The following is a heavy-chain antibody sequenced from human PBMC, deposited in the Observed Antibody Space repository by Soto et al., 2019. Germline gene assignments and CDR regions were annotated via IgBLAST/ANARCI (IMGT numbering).Heavy chain of an antibody. V-gene: IGHV4-34*01. CDR1: GGSFSGYY. CDR3: ARVAIAAAGTYYYYYYGMDV. CDR2: INHSGST. D-gene: IGHD6-13*01. Sequence: SETLSLTCAVYGGSFSGYYWSWIRQPPGKGLEWIGEINHSGSTNYNPSLKSRVTISVDTSKNQFSLKLSSVTAADTAVYYCARVAIAAAGTYYYYYYGMDVWGQGTTVTFSS. J-gene: IGHJ6*02.